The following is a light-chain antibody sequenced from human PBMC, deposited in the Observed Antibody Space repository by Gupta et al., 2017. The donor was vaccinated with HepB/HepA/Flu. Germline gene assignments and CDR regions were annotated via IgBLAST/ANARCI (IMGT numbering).Light chain of an antibody. J-gene: IGLJ3*02. CDR2: GNS. CDR1: SSNTGAGYD. CDR3: QSYDSSLSGSV. Sequence: QSMLTQPPSVSGAPGQRVTISCTGSSSNTGAGYDVHWYQQLPGTAPKLLIYGNSNRPSGVPDRFSGSKSGTSASLAITGLQAEDEADYYCQSYDSSLSGSVFGGGTKLTVL. V-gene: IGLV1-40*01.